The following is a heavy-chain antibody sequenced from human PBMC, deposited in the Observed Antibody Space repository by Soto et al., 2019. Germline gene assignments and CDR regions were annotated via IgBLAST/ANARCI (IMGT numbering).Heavy chain of an antibody. J-gene: IGHJ3*02. CDR2: IYYSGST. CDR1: GGSISSSSYY. CDR3: ARPLIVVVPAAMRDAFDI. Sequence: SETLSLTCTVSGGSISSSSYYWGWIRQPPGKGLEWIGSIYYSGSTYYNPSLKSRVTISVDTSKNQFSLKLSSVTAADTAVYYCARPLIVVVPAAMRDAFDIWGQGTMVTVSS. D-gene: IGHD2-2*01. V-gene: IGHV4-39*01.